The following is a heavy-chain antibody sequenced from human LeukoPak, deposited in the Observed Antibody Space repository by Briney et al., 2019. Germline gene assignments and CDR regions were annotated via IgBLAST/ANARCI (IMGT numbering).Heavy chain of an antibody. J-gene: IGHJ3*02. V-gene: IGHV3-74*01. CDR2: VNSDGNIT. CDR3: ARRGLVPAFDI. Sequence: PGGSLRLSCAASGFTFSSYAMSWVRQAPGKGLVWLSRVNSDGNITIYADSVRGRFTISRDNAKNTLYLQMNSLRAEDTAVYYCARRGLVPAFDIWGQGTMVSVTS. D-gene: IGHD3-10*02. CDR1: GFTFSSYA.